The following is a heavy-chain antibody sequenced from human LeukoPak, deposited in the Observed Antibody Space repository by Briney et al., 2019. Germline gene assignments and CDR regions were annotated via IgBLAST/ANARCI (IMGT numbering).Heavy chain of an antibody. D-gene: IGHD5-18*01. V-gene: IGHV3-23*01. J-gene: IGHJ4*02. Sequence: PGGSLRLSCAASGLTFSSYAMSWVRQAPAKGLEWVSAISGSGGSTYYADSVKGRFTISRDNSKNTLYLQMNSLRAEDTAVYYCAKFASPPDTAMVAHFDYLGQGTLVTVSS. CDR1: GLTFSSYA. CDR3: AKFASPPDTAMVAHFDY. CDR2: ISGSGGST.